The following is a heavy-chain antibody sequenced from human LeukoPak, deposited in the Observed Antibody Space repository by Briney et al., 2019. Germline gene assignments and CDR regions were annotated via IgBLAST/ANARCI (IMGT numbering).Heavy chain of an antibody. CDR1: GGSLSGYY. CDR3: ARGDPYYHGSGSYSPYYFDY. J-gene: IGHJ4*02. V-gene: IGHV4-34*01. D-gene: IGHD3-10*01. CDR2: INHGGST. Sequence: PSETLSLTCAVYGGSLSGYYWSLIRQPPGKGLEWIGEINHGGSTNYNPSLKSRVTISIDTSKNQFSLKLSSVTAADTAVYYCARGDPYYHGSGSYSPYYFDYWGQGTLVTVSS.